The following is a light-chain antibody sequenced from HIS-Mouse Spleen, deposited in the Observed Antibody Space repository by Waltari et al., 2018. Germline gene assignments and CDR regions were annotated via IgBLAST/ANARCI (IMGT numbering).Light chain of an antibody. CDR2: DDS. J-gene: IGLJ1*01. CDR1: NIGSKS. V-gene: IGLV3-21*03. Sequence: SYVLTQPPSVSVAPGKTARITCGGHNIGSKSVHWYRQKPGQAPVLVVYDDSDRPSGIPERFSGSNSGNTATLTISRVEAGDEADYYCQVWDSSSDHYVFGTGTKVTVL. CDR3: QVWDSSSDHYV.